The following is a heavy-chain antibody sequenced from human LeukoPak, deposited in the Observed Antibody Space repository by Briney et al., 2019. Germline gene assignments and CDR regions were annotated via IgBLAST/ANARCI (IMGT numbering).Heavy chain of an antibody. D-gene: IGHD6-13*01. CDR3: ARARRIAAAGQSIDY. V-gene: IGHV4-34*01. CDR2: INHSGST. J-gene: IGHJ4*02. CDR1: GGSFSGYY. Sequence: PSETLSLTCAAYGGSFSGYYWSWIRQPPGKGLEWIGEINHSGSTNYNPSLKSRVTISVDTSKNQFSLKLSSVTAADTAVYYCARARRIAAAGQSIDYWGQGTLVTVSS.